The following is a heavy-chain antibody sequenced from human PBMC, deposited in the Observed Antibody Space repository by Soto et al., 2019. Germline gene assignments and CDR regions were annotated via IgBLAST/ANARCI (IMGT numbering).Heavy chain of an antibody. CDR1: GFTFSSYA. V-gene: IGHV3-64*02. CDR2: INSNGGST. Sequence: GGSLRLSCAASGFTFSSYAMHWVRQAPRKGLEYVSAINSNGGSTYYPDSVKGRFTISGDNSKNTLYLQMGSLRPEDMAVYYCARTSYDFWSGYPQGYFDYWGQGILVTVSS. J-gene: IGHJ4*02. D-gene: IGHD3-3*01. CDR3: ARTSYDFWSGYPQGYFDY.